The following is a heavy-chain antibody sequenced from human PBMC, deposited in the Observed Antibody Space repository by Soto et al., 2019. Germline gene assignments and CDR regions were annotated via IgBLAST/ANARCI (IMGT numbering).Heavy chain of an antibody. V-gene: IGHV4-34*01. J-gene: IGHJ3*02. Sequence: PSETLSLTCAVYGGSFSGYDWSWIRQPPGKGLEWIGEINHSGSTNYNPSLKSRVTISVDTSKNQFSLKLSSVTAADTAVYYCARGYCSGGSCARAFDIWGQGTMVTVSS. CDR3: ARGYCSGGSCARAFDI. CDR2: INHSGST. CDR1: GGSFSGYD. D-gene: IGHD2-15*01.